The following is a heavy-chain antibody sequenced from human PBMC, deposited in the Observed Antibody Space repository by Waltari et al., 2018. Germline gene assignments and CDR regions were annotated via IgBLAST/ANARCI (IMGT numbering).Heavy chain of an antibody. Sequence: QVQLQESGPGLVKPSETLSLICNVSGGSISSYYWNWIRQPAGKGLEWLGRIYASGRTSYNPALESRISMSVDTSKNHFSLKLSSVTAADTGVYYCAGSSNFGIYGLDVWGQGTTVVVSS. D-gene: IGHD3-3*01. CDR2: IYASGRT. CDR3: AGSSNFGIYGLDV. V-gene: IGHV4-4*07. CDR1: GGSISSYY. J-gene: IGHJ6*02.